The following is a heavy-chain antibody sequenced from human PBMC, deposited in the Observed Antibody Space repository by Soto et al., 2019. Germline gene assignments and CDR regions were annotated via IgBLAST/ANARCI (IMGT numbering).Heavy chain of an antibody. V-gene: IGHV1-46*01. Sequence: ASVKVSCKTSGYTFTSYYIHWVRQAPGQGLEWMGTINPRGGSTNNGQKLQGRVTVTRDTSTSTVYMELSSLRSEDTTVYYCARTDDYAFDYWGQGTLVTVSS. CDR2: INPRGGST. D-gene: IGHD4-17*01. J-gene: IGHJ4*02. CDR3: ARTDDYAFDY. CDR1: GYTFTSYY.